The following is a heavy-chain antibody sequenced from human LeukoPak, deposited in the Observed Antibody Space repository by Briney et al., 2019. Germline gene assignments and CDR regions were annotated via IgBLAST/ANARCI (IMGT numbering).Heavy chain of an antibody. V-gene: IGHV1-18*01. CDR2: ISAYNGNT. CDR3: ARILTIFGVVIRFPDY. Sequence: EASVKVSCKASGYTFTSYGISWVRQAPGQGLEWMRWISAYNGNTNYAQKLQGRVTMTTDTSTSTAYMELRSLRSDDTAVYYCARILTIFGVVIRFPDYWGQGTLVTVSS. J-gene: IGHJ4*02. D-gene: IGHD3-3*01. CDR1: GYTFTSYG.